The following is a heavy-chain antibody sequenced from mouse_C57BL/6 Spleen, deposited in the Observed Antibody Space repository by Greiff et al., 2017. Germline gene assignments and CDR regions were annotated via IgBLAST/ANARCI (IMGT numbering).Heavy chain of an antibody. D-gene: IGHD3-2*02. CDR1: GYTFPSYD. Sequence: QVQLQQPGPELVKPGASVKLSCKASGYTFPSYDINWVKQRPGQGLEWIGWIYPRDGSTKYNQKFKGKATLTVDTSSSTAYMELHSLTSEDSAVYYCASEDSSGDEAMDYWGQGTSVTVSS. CDR2: IYPRDGST. CDR3: ASEDSSGDEAMDY. V-gene: IGHV1-85*01. J-gene: IGHJ4*01.